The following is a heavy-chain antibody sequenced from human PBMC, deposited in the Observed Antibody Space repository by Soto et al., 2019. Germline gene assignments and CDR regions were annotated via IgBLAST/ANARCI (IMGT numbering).Heavy chain of an antibody. CDR1: GGSISSGGYY. D-gene: IGHD4-4*01. J-gene: IGHJ6*02. CDR3: ARDSAVTPYYYYGMDV. V-gene: IGHV4-31*03. CDR2: IYYSGST. Sequence: SETLSLTCTVSGGSISSGGYYWSWIRQHPGKGLEWIGYIYYSGSTYYNPSLKSRVTISVDTSKNQFSLKLSSVTAADTAVYYCARDSAVTPYYYYGMDVWGQGTTVTVSS.